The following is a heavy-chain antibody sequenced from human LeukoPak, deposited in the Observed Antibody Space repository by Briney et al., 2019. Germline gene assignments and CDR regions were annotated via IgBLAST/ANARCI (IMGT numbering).Heavy chain of an antibody. J-gene: IGHJ4*02. CDR2: IKQDGSEK. CDR1: GFTFSSYW. V-gene: IGHV3-7*01. CDR3: ARGNGYSSGWYEDYFDY. Sequence: GGSLRLSCAASGFTFSSYWMSWVRQAPGKGLEWVANIKQDGSEKYYVDSVKGRFTISRDNAKNSLYLQMNSLRAEDTAVYYCARGNGYSSGWYEDYFDYWGQGTLVTVSS. D-gene: IGHD6-19*01.